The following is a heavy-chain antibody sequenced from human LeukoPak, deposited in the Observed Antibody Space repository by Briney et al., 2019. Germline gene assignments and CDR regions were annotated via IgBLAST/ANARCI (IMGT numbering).Heavy chain of an antibody. CDR2: INHSGST. CDR1: GGSFSGYH. Sequence: SETLSLTCAVYGGSFSGYHWSWIRQPPGKGLEWIGEINHSGSTNYNPSLKSRVTISVDTSKNQFSLKLSSVTAADTAVYYCALLGYCSSTSCRFDYWGQGTLVTVSS. CDR3: ALLGYCSSTSCRFDY. D-gene: IGHD2-2*01. V-gene: IGHV4-34*01. J-gene: IGHJ4*02.